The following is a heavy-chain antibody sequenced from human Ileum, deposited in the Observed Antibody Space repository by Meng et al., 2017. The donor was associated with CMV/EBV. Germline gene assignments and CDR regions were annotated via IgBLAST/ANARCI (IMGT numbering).Heavy chain of an antibody. CDR1: GFTFSSYS. CDR3: ASGGYCSSTSCYTDY. J-gene: IGHJ4*02. CDR2: ISSSSSYI. Sequence: GGSLRLSCAASGFTFSSYSMNWVRQAPGKGLEWVSSISSSSSYIYYADSVKGRFTISRDNAKNSLYLQMNSLRAEDTAVYYRASGGYCSSTSCYTDYWGQGTLVTVSS. V-gene: IGHV3-21*01. D-gene: IGHD2-2*02.